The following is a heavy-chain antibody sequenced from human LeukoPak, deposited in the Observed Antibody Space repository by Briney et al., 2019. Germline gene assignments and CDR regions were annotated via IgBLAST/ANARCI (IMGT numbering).Heavy chain of an antibody. D-gene: IGHD3-10*01. CDR2: IRQDGIEK. CDR1: GFTFSNYW. Sequence: GGSLRLSCAASGFTFSNYWMTWVRQAPGRGWVWGANIRQDGIEKFYVDSVKGRFTISRDNAKNSLYLQMNSLRVEDTAVYYCARDESPYVSGSHIDAFDTWGQGTTVTVSS. CDR3: ARDESPYVSGSHIDAFDT. V-gene: IGHV3-7*01. J-gene: IGHJ3*02.